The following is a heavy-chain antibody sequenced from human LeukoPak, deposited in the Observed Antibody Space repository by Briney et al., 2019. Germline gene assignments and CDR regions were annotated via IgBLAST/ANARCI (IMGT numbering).Heavy chain of an antibody. CDR3: ARFITMVRGVARRFYYMDV. CDR1: GGSFSGYY. D-gene: IGHD3-10*01. J-gene: IGHJ6*03. Sequence: TSETLSLTCAVYGGSFSGYYWSWIRQPPGKGLEWIGEINHSGSTNYNPSLKSRVTISVDTSKNQFSLKLRSVTAADTAVYYCARFITMVRGVARRFYYMDVRGKGTTVTISS. CDR2: INHSGST. V-gene: IGHV4-34*01.